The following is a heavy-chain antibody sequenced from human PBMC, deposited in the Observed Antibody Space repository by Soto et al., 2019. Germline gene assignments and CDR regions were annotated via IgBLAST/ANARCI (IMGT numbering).Heavy chain of an antibody. J-gene: IGHJ4*02. CDR1: GFTFDDYA. CDR3: AKDFYRTTVTNPFDY. Sequence: GGSLRLSCAASGFTFDDYAMHWVRQAPGKGLEWVSGISWNSGSIGYADSVKGRFTMSRDNAKNSRYLQMNSLRAEDTALYYCAKDFYRTTVTNPFDYWGQGTLVTVSS. V-gene: IGHV3-9*01. CDR2: ISWNSGSI. D-gene: IGHD4-4*01.